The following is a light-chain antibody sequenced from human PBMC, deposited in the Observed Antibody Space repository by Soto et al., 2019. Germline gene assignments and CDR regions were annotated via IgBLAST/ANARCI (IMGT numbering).Light chain of an antibody. CDR2: GTS. CDR1: EYVPSNF. J-gene: IGKJ5*01. CDR3: QPYGSSPPTT. Sequence: EFVLTQSPGTLSLSPGERATLSCRASEYVPSNFLAWYQQRPGQAPRLLIYGTSIRATGIPDRFSGSGSGTDFALSISRLEPEDFAMYYCQPYGSSPPTTFGQGTRLEMK. V-gene: IGKV3-20*01.